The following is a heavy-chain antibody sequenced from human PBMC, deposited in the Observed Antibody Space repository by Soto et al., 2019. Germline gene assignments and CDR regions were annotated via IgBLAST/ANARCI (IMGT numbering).Heavy chain of an antibody. D-gene: IGHD2-2*01. Sequence: GGSLRLSCAASGFTFSSYSMNWVRQAPGKGLEWVSYISSSSSTIYYADSVKGRFTISRDNAKNSLYLQMNSLRAEDTAVYYCARYYPPLGYCSSTSCYGPYYYYYYMDVWGKGTTVTVSS. CDR3: ARYYPPLGYCSSTSCYGPYYYYYYMDV. J-gene: IGHJ6*03. V-gene: IGHV3-48*01. CDR2: ISSSSSTI. CDR1: GFTFSSYS.